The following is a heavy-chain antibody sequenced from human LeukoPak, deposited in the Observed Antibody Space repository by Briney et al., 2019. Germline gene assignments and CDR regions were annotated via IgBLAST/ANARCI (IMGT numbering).Heavy chain of an antibody. J-gene: IGHJ4*02. V-gene: IGHV3-7*03. CDR3: AAIHRDY. Sequence: PGGSLRLSCAASGFTFSSYEMTWVRQAPGNGLEWVATIKHDGSEKYYVDSVKGRFTISRDNAKTSLFLQLNSLRAEDTAVYYCAAIHRDYWGQGTLVTVSS. CDR1: GFTFSSYE. CDR2: IKHDGSEK.